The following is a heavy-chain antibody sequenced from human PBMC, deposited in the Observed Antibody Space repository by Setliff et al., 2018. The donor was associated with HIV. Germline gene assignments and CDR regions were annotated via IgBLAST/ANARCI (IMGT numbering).Heavy chain of an antibody. J-gene: IGHJ4*02. CDR3: ARPALGIGGGSRFDI. CDR2: MHYGGFF. V-gene: IGHV4-39*01. Sequence: ETLSLTCTVSGGSFRGSRYYWGWIRQPPGKGLEWIGNMHYGGFFWYSPSLKSRVTISVDTSKNQFSLKLSSVTAADTAVYYCARPALGIGGGSRFDIWGQGTRVTVSS. D-gene: IGHD3-10*01. CDR1: GGSFRGSRYY.